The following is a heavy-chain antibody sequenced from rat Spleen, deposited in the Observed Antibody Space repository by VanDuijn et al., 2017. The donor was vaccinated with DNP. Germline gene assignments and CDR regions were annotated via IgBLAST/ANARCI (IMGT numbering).Heavy chain of an antibody. Sequence: QVQLIESGPGLVQPSQTLSLTCIVSGFSLTNYHVHWVRQPPGKGLEWMGVMWSDGDTSYNSTLKSRLSVSRDTSKSQVFLKMNSLQTEDTATYYCARDHPWGWFAYWGQGTLVTVSS. CDR1: GFSLTNYH. D-gene: IGHD1-7*01. CDR2: MWSDGDT. J-gene: IGHJ3*01. CDR3: ARDHPWGWFAY. V-gene: IGHV2-32*01.